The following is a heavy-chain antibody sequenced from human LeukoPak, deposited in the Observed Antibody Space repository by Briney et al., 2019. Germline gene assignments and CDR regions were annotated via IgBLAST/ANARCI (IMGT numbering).Heavy chain of an antibody. V-gene: IGHV3-11*01. CDR3: ARLVWFGEPDRGSWFDP. CDR1: GFTFSDYY. J-gene: IGHJ5*02. Sequence: GGSLRLSCAASGFTFSDYYMSWIRQAPGKGVEWVSYISSSGSTIYYADSVEGRFTISRDNAKNSLYLQMNSLRAEDTAVYYCARLVWFGEPDRGSWFDPWGQGTLVTVSS. CDR2: ISSSGSTI. D-gene: IGHD3-10*01.